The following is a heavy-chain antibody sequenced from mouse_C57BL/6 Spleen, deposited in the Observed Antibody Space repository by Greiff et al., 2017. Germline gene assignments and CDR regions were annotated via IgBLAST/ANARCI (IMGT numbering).Heavy chain of an antibody. J-gene: IGHJ3*01. Sequence: VQLKESGPELVKPGASVKISCKASGYSFTDYNMNWVKQSNGKSLEWIGVITPNYGTTSYNQKFKGKATLTVDQSSSTAYMQLNSLTSEDSAVYYCATPYYSNYWFAYWGQGTLVTVSA. CDR3: ATPYYSNYWFAY. V-gene: IGHV1-39*01. CDR2: ITPNYGTT. D-gene: IGHD2-5*01. CDR1: GYSFTDYN.